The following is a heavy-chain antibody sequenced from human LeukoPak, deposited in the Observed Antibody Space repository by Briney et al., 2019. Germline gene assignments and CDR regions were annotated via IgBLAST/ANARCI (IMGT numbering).Heavy chain of an antibody. D-gene: IGHD3-22*01. Sequence: GGSLRLSCAASGFTFSDYYMSWIRQAPGKGLEWVSYISSSGSTIYYADSVKGRFTISRDNAKNSLYLQMNSLRAEDTAVYYCAKPRVVITPSDAFDIWGQGTMVTVSS. CDR2: ISSSGSTI. V-gene: IGHV3-11*01. CDR3: AKPRVVITPSDAFDI. J-gene: IGHJ3*02. CDR1: GFTFSDYY.